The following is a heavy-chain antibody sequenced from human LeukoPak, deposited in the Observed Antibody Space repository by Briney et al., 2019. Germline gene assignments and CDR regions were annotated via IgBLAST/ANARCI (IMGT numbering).Heavy chain of an antibody. CDR1: GGSISSYY. V-gene: IGHV4-34*01. D-gene: IGHD3-22*01. Sequence: PSETLSLTCTVSGGSISSYYWSWIRQPPGKGLEWIGEINHSGSTYYNPSLKSRVTISVDTSKNQFSLKLSSVTAADTAVYYCATTYYYDSSGYYVRSFDYWGQGTLVTVSS. CDR3: ATTYYYDSSGYYVRSFDY. J-gene: IGHJ4*02. CDR2: INHSGST.